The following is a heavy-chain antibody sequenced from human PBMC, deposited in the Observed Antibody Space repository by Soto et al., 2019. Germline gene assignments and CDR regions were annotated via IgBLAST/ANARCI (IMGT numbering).Heavy chain of an antibody. V-gene: IGHV5-51*01. CDR3: ARGSCSSTSCSFYYMDF. J-gene: IGHJ6*03. D-gene: IGHD2-2*01. CDR1: GYSFTSYW. Sequence: PGESLKISCKGSGYSFTSYWIGWVRQMPGKGLEWMGIIYPGDSDTRYSPSFQGQVTISADKSISTAYLQWSSLKASDTAMYYCARGSCSSTSCSFYYMDFWGKGTTVTVSS. CDR2: IYPGDSDT.